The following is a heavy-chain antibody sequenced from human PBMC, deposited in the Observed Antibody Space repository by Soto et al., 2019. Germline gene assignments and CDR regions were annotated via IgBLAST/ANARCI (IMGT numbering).Heavy chain of an antibody. CDR2: IVVGSGNT. J-gene: IGHJ4*02. D-gene: IGHD3-22*01. CDR3: ARVSDYDSSGYPFDY. Sequence: SVKVSCKASGFTFTSSAVQWVRQARGQRLEWIGWIVVGSGNTNYAQKFQERVTTTRDMSTSTAYMELSSVTAADTAVYYCARVSDYDSSGYPFDYWGQGTLVTVSS. CDR1: GFTFTSSA. V-gene: IGHV1-58*01.